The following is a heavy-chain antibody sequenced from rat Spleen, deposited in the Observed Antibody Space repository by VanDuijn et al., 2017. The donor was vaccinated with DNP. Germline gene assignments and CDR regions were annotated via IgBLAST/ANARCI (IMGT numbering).Heavy chain of an antibody. D-gene: IGHD1-10*01. CDR1: GFTFSDYN. CDR2: ISYDGSSV. Sequence: EVQLMESGGGLVQPGRSLKLSCAASGFTFSDYNMAWVRQAPRKGLEWVATISYDGSSVFYRDSVKGRFTISRDNAKSTLYLQMNSLRSEDTATYYCARQGNNFGYFDYWGQGVMVTVSS. J-gene: IGHJ2*01. CDR3: ARQGNNFGYFDY. V-gene: IGHV5-7*01.